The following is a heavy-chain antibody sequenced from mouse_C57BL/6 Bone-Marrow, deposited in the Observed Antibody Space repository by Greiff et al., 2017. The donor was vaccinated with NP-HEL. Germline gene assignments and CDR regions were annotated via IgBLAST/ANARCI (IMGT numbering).Heavy chain of an antibody. Sequence: EVMLVESGEGLVKPGGSLKLSCAASGFTFSSYAMSWVRQTPEKRLEWVAYISSGGDYIYYADTMKGRFTISRDNARNTLYLQMSSLKSEDTAMYYCTRRYPGTKGLDYWGQGTTLTVSS. V-gene: IGHV5-9-1*02. CDR2: ISSGGDYI. D-gene: IGHD1-1*02. CDR1: GFTFSSYA. J-gene: IGHJ2*01. CDR3: TRRYPGTKGLDY.